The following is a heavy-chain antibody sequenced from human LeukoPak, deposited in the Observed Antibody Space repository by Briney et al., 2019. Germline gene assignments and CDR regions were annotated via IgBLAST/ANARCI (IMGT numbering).Heavy chain of an antibody. J-gene: IGHJ4*02. D-gene: IGHD1-26*01. V-gene: IGHV3-7*05. Sequence: GGPLRLSCAASGFTFSSHWMSWVRQAPGKGLEWVANIKEDGSEKYYVDSVKGRFTISRDNAKNSLCLQMNSLRAEDTAIYYCVRSGGYWGQGTLVTVSS. CDR1: GFTFSSHW. CDR3: VRSGGY. CDR2: IKEDGSEK.